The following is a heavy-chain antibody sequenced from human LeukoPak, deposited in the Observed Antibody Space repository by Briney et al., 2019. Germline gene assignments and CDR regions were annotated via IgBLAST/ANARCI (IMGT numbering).Heavy chain of an antibody. CDR3: ARVLRPMASQYYFDY. D-gene: IGHD3-10*01. V-gene: IGHV4-59*01. CDR2: IYGSGTT. Sequence: SETLSLTCTVFGGSISFYYWSWIRQPPGKGLEWIGYIYGSGTTNYNPSVKTRVTISIDTSKNQFSLKLSSVTAADTAVYYCARVLRPMASQYYFDYWGQGTLVTVSS. J-gene: IGHJ4*02. CDR1: GGSISFYY.